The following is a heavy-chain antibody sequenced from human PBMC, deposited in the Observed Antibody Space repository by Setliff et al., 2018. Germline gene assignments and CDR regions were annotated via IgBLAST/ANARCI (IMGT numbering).Heavy chain of an antibody. CDR1: GFSLDSHT. V-gene: IGHV3-33*07. Sequence: GGSLRLSCTTSGFSLDSHTMLWVRQAPGKGLDWVTLIWHDGTTKIYADSVKGRFTISRDNSKKTLYLQMNSLRGDDTAVYYCAREGRSSCWYSGDYFYVYMDVWGRGTTVTVSS. CDR3: AREGRSSCWYSGDYFYVYMDV. D-gene: IGHD6-19*01. J-gene: IGHJ6*03. CDR2: IWHDGTTK.